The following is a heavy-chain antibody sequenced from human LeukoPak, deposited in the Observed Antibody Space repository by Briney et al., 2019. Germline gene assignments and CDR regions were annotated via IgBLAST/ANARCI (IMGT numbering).Heavy chain of an antibody. CDR3: ARVVFEVGFQFDF. Sequence: ASVKVSCKASGYTFNNYGINWVRQAPAQGLEWMGWISTYNDNTNYAQKLQGRVTMTTDTSTSTAYMELRSPTSDDTAVYYCARVVFEVGFQFDFWGQGTLVTVSS. CDR1: GYTFNNYG. D-gene: IGHD1-26*01. V-gene: IGHV1-18*01. J-gene: IGHJ4*02. CDR2: ISTYNDNT.